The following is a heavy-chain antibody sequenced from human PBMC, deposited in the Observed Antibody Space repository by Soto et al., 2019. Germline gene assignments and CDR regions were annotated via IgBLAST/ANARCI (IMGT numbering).Heavy chain of an antibody. CDR3: AITRLYDSIDYHRDGFDI. CDR2: ISDSGSNT. J-gene: IGHJ3*02. CDR1: GFKISSSS. D-gene: IGHD3-22*01. V-gene: IGHV3-48*02. Sequence: GGSLRLSCAAFGFKISSSSMNWVRQAPGRGLEWVAYISDSGSNTLYADSVKGRFTVSRDTAKNSLYLQMSGLRDEDRAVYYCAITRLYDSIDYHRDGFDIWGQGTMVTVSS.